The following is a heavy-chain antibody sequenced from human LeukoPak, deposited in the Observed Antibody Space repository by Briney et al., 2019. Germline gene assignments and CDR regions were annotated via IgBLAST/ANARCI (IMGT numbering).Heavy chain of an antibody. J-gene: IGHJ4*02. D-gene: IGHD3-16*01. V-gene: IGHV1-2*02. CDR2: INPNSGGT. Sequence: ASVKVSCKASGYTFTGYYMHWVQQAPGQGLEWMGWINPNSGGTNYAQKFQGRVTMTRDTSISTAYMELSGLRSDDTAVYYCARVYVWGSQIDYWGQGTLVTVSS. CDR3: ARVYVWGSQIDY. CDR1: GYTFTGYY.